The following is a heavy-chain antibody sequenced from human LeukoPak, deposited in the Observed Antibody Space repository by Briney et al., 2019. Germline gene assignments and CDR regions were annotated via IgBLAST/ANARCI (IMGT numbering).Heavy chain of an antibody. CDR2: INPNSGGT. D-gene: IGHD6-19*01. J-gene: IGHJ5*02. V-gene: IGHV1-2*02. CDR1: GYTFTGYY. Sequence: ASVKVSCKASGYTFTGYYMHWVRQAPGQGLEWMGWINPNSGGTNYAQKFQGRVTMTGDTSISTAYMELSRLRSDDTAVYYCARDSDSSGWYWINWFDPWGQGTLVTVSS. CDR3: ARDSDSSGWYWINWFDP.